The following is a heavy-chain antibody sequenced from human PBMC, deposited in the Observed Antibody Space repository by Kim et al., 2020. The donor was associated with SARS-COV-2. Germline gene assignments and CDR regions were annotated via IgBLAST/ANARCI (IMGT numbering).Heavy chain of an antibody. Sequence: SVKGRFTISRDNSKNTLYLQMNSLRAEDTAVYYCAKDHDNWNYYYYYMDVWGKGTTVTVSS. D-gene: IGHD1-20*01. V-gene: IGHV3-30*02. CDR3: AKDHDNWNYYYYYMDV. J-gene: IGHJ6*03.